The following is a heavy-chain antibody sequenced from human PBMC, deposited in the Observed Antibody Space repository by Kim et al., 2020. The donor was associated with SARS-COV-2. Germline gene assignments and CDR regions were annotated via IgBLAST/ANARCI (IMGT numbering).Heavy chain of an antibody. CDR2: ISGSSIVT. CDR1: GVTFSSYP. D-gene: IGHD2-2*01. Sequence: GGSLRLSCVASGVTFSSYPMTWVRQAPGKGLEWVSGISGSSIVTNYADSVKGRFTISRDNSKNTLYLQMNSLRAEDTAVYYCGSSRGLDYWGQGTLVIVSS. CDR3: GSSRGLDY. J-gene: IGHJ4*02. V-gene: IGHV3-23*01.